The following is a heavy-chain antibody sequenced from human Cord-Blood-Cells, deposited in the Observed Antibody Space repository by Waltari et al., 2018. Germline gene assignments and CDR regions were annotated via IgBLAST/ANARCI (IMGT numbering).Heavy chain of an antibody. Sequence: QLQLQESGPGLVKPSETPSLTCTVSGGSISSSSYYWGWIRQPPGKGLEWIGSIYYSGSTYYNPSLKSRVTISVDTSKNQFSLKLSSVTAADTAVYYCARLHTNDFWSGYYFDYWGQGTLVTVSS. V-gene: IGHV4-39*01. CDR2: IYYSGST. J-gene: IGHJ4*02. CDR1: GGSISSSSYY. CDR3: ARLHTNDFWSGYYFDY. D-gene: IGHD3-3*01.